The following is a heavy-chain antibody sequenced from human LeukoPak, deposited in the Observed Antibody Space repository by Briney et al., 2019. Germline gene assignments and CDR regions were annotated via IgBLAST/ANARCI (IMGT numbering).Heavy chain of an antibody. J-gene: IGHJ3*02. D-gene: IGHD3-22*01. CDR2: MSYDGSNK. V-gene: IGHV3-30*18. CDR1: GFTFSSYG. CDR3: AKGMIVVVISPLDAFDI. Sequence: GGSLRLSCAASGFTFSSYGMYWVRQAPRKGLEWVALMSYDGSNKYYADSVKGRFTISRDNSKNTLYLQMNSLRAEDTAVYYCAKGMIVVVISPLDAFDIWGQGTMVTVSS.